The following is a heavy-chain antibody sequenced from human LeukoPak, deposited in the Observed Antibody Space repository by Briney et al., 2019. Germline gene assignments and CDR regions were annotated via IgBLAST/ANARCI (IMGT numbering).Heavy chain of an antibody. CDR3: ARGPFRGTGDGALDI. CDR2: TYYSGST. D-gene: IGHD1-26*01. J-gene: IGHJ3*02. V-gene: IGHV4-59*02. Sequence: SETLSLTCTVSGGSVSSYYWSWIRQPPGKGLEWMGYTYYSGSTHYNPSLTSRVTISVDTSKNQFSLRLSYVTGADTAIYYCARGPFRGTGDGALDIWGQGTMVTVS. CDR1: GGSVSSYY.